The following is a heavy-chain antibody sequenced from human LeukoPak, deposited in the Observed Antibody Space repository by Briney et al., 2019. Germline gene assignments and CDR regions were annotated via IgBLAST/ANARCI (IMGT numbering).Heavy chain of an antibody. CDR2: MYYSGNT. J-gene: IGHJ4*02. V-gene: IGHV4-61*01. Sequence: PSETLSLTCIVSGYSISSGYYWSWIRQPPGKGLEWIGYMYYSGNTKYNPSLKSRVTISVDTSNNQFSLNVRSVTAADAAIYYCARYMRASGTYDFDFWGQGTLVTVSS. D-gene: IGHD3-3*01. CDR3: ARYMRASGTYDFDF. CDR1: GYSISSGYY.